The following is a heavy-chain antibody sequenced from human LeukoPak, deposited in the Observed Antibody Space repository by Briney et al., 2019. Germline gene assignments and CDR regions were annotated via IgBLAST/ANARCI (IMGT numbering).Heavy chain of an antibody. D-gene: IGHD3-10*02. V-gene: IGHV3-48*03. CDR3: AELGITMIGGV. Sequence: GGSLSLSCAASGFTFSSYEMNWVRQAPGKGLEWVSYISSSGSTIYYSDSVKGRFTISRDNAKNSLYLQMNSLRAEDTAVYYCAELGITMIGGVWGKGTTVTISS. CDR1: GFTFSSYE. J-gene: IGHJ6*04. CDR2: ISSSGSTI.